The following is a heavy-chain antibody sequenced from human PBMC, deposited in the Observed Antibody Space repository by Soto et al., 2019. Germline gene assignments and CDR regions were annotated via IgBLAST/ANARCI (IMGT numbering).Heavy chain of an antibody. CDR2: ISPYSGNT. J-gene: IGHJ4*02. Sequence: QVQLVQSGAEVKKPGASVTVSCKASGYSFSNYGISWVRQAPGQGLECVGWISPYSGNTNSAQRFRGRVSLSADTSTSTAYMELRSLTSDDTAVYYCARDRSYPSGGIDYWGQGTLVTVSS. D-gene: IGHD6-25*01. V-gene: IGHV1-18*01. CDR3: ARDRSYPSGGIDY. CDR1: GYSFSNYG.